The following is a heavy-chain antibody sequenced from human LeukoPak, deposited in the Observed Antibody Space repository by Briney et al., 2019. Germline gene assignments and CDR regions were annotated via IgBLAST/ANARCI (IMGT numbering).Heavy chain of an antibody. J-gene: IGHJ4*02. Sequence: GGSLRLSCAASGFTFSSYAMSWVRQAPGKGLEWVSAISGSGGSTYYADSVKGRFTISRDNSKSTLYLQMDSLRAEDTAVYYCAKEHETTGGPLGSYIFGYWGQGTLVTVSS. CDR2: ISGSGGST. CDR3: AKEHETTGGPLGSYIFGY. V-gene: IGHV3-23*01. D-gene: IGHD1-26*01. CDR1: GFTFSSYA.